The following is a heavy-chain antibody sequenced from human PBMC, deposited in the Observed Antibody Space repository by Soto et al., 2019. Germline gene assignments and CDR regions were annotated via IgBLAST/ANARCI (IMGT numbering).Heavy chain of an antibody. CDR2: ISYDGSNK. J-gene: IGHJ6*01. D-gene: IGHD2-15*01. CDR1: GFTFSSYA. Sequence: QVQLVESGGGVVQPGRSLRLSCAASGFTFSSYAMHWVRQAPGKGLEWVAVISYDGSNKYYADSVKGRFTISRDNSKNTLYLQMYSLRAEDTAVYYCARVIRCSGGSCYSNFPYYYYGMDVW. V-gene: IGHV3-30-3*01. CDR3: ARVIRCSGGSCYSNFPYYYYGMDV.